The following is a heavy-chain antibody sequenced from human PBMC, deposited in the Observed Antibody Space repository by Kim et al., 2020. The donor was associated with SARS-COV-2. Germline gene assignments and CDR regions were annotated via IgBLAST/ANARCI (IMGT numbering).Heavy chain of an antibody. CDR2: IYYSGST. CDR1: GGSISSYY. CDR3: ARAYYYDSSGYSVDFDI. V-gene: IGHV4-59*01. D-gene: IGHD3-22*01. Sequence: SETLSLTCTVSGGSISSYYWSWIRQPPGKGLEWIGYIYYSGSTNYNPSLKSRVTISVDTSKNQFSLKLSSVTAADTAVYYCARAYYYDSSGYSVDFDIWGQGTMVTVSS. J-gene: IGHJ3*02.